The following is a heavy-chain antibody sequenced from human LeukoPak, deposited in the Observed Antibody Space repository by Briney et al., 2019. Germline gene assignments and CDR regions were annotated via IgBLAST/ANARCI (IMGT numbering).Heavy chain of an antibody. CDR3: AREGYYDSSALDY. Sequence: SVKVSCKASGYTFTSYYMHWVRQAPGQGLEWMGGIIPIFGTANYAQKFQGRVTITADESTSTAYMELSSLRSEDTAVYYCAREGYYDSSALDYWGQGTLVTVSS. D-gene: IGHD3-22*01. V-gene: IGHV1-69*13. CDR2: IIPIFGTA. J-gene: IGHJ4*02. CDR1: GYTFTSYY.